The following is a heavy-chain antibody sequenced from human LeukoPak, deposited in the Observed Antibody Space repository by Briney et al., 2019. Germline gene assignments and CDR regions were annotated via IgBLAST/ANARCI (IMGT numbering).Heavy chain of an antibody. CDR1: GYTFTNYY. CDR3: ARVGDSSNSWFDP. J-gene: IGHJ5*02. CDR2: INPSGGSN. D-gene: IGHD6-19*01. Sequence: ASVKVSCKASGYTFTNYYIHWMRQAPGQGLEWMGIINPSGGSNSNAQNFQGRVTMTRDTSTGTVYMEMSSLRYEDTAVYYCARVGDSSNSWFDPWGQGTLVTVSS. V-gene: IGHV1-46*01.